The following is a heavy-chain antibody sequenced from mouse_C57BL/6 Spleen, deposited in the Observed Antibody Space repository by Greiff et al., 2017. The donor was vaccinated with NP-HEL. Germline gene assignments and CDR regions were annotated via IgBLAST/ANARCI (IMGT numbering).Heavy chain of an antibody. V-gene: IGHV1-50*01. CDR2: IDPSDSYT. CDR1: GYTFTSYW. CDR3: ARRKDVDY. Sequence: VQLQQPGAELVKPGASVKLSCKASGYTFTSYWMQWVKQRPGQGLEWIGEIDPSDSYTNYNQKFKGKATLTVDTSSSTAYMQLSSLTSEDSAVYYCARRKDVDYWGQGTTLTVSS. J-gene: IGHJ2*01.